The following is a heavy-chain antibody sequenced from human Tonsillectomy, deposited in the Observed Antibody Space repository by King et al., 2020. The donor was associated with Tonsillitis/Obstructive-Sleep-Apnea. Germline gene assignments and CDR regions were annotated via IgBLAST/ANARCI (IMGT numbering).Heavy chain of an antibody. CDR3: ARDKDTAMVYYYYYYMDV. Sequence: QLVQSGGGVVQPGRSLRLSCAASGFTFSSYGMHWVRQAPGKGLEWVAVIWYDGSNKYYADSVKGRFPISRDNSKNTLYLQMNSLRAEDTAVYYCARDKDTAMVYYYYYYMDVWGKGTTVTVSS. V-gene: IGHV3-33*01. D-gene: IGHD5-18*01. CDR1: GFTFSSYG. J-gene: IGHJ6*03. CDR2: IWYDGSNK.